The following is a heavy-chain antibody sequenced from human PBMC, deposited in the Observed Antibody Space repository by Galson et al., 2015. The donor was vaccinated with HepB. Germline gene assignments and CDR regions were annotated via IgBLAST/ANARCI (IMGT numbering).Heavy chain of an antibody. V-gene: IGHV1-46*01. CDR2: INPSGGTT. CDR1: GYTFTNYY. CDR3: ARDSGGSYPACHWIDP. D-gene: IGHD1-26*01. J-gene: IGHJ5*02. Sequence: SVKVSCKAFGYTFTNYYVHWVRQAPGQGLDWMGIINPSGGTTNYAQRFQGRVTMTSDTSTSTVSMELSSLTSEDTAVYYCARDSGGSYPACHWIDPWGQGTLVTVSS.